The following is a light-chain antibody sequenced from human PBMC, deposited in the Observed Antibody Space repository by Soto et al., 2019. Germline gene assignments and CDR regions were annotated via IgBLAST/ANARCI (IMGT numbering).Light chain of an antibody. CDR3: QSYDSSLTDV. V-gene: IGLV1-40*01. CDR2: GNI. J-gene: IGLJ1*01. CDR1: SSNIGAGYD. Sequence: QSVLTQPPSVSGAPGQRVTISCTGSSSNIGAGYDVHWYQQLPGTAPKLLIYGNINRPSGVPDRFSASKSGTSASLAITGLQAEDEADYYCQSYDSSLTDVFGTGTKVTVL.